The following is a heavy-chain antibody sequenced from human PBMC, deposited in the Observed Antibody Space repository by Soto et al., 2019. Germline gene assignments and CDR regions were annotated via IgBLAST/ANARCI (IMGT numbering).Heavy chain of an antibody. Sequence: ETLSLTCAVYGGSFSNNYWTWFRQPPGKGLEWIGEISPSGTTKYIPSLKSRGTISVDTSRKQFFLKVTSVSAADTAVYYCATSLWFGTQPEIWGPGTLVTVYS. V-gene: IGHV4-34*01. J-gene: IGHJ4*02. D-gene: IGHD3-10*01. CDR3: ATSLWFGTQPEI. CDR2: ISPSGTT. CDR1: GGSFSNNY.